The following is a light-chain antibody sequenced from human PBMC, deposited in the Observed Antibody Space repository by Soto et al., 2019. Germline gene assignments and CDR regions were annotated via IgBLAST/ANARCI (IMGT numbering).Light chain of an antibody. V-gene: IGLV2-14*01. CDR1: SSDVGNYKY. J-gene: IGLJ1*01. CDR3: FSYTSSGTYV. CDR2: EVS. Sequence: QPVLTHPASVSGSPGQSITISCTGTSSDVGNYKYVSWYKQHPGKAPKLMIYEVSNRPSGVSNRFSGSKSGNTASLTISGLQAEDETDYYCFSYTSSGTYVFGTGTKVTVL.